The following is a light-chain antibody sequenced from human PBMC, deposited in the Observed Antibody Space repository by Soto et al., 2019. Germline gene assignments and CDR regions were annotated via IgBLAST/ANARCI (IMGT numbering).Light chain of an antibody. CDR3: QQSYSTPRT. Sequence: DIQMTQSPSFVSASVGDRVTITCRASQSISSYLNWYQQKPGKAPKLLIYAASSLQSGVPSRFSGSGSGTDFTLTISSLQPEDFATYYCQQSYSTPRTFGQGTKVDIK. V-gene: IGKV1-39*01. CDR1: QSISSY. J-gene: IGKJ1*01. CDR2: AAS.